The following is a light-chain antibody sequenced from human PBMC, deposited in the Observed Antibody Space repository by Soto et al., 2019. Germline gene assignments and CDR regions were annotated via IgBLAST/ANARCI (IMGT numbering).Light chain of an antibody. J-gene: IGLJ2*01. Sequence: QSALTQPASVSGSPGQSITISCTGTSSDVGGYNYVSWYQQHPGKAPKLMIYDVGNRPSGVSNRFSGSKSGNTASLTISGLQAEDEADYYCSSYTSSREVFGGGTKLTVL. CDR2: DVG. V-gene: IGLV2-14*01. CDR3: SSYTSSREV. CDR1: SSDVGGYNY.